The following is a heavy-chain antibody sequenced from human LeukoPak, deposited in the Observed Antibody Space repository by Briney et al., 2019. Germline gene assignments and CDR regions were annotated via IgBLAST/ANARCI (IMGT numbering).Heavy chain of an antibody. V-gene: IGHV4-38-2*02. CDR2: IYHSGST. Sequence: SETLSLTCTVSGYSISSGYYWGWIRQPPGKGLEWIGSIYHSGSTYYNPSLKSRVTISVDTSKNQFSLKLSSVTAADTAVYYCARVRIVVVTPEGYFDYWGQGTLVTVSS. CDR3: ARVRIVVVTPEGYFDY. CDR1: GYSISSGYY. D-gene: IGHD2-21*02. J-gene: IGHJ4*02.